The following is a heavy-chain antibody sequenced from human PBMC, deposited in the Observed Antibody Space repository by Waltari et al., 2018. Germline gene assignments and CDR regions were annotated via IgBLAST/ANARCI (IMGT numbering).Heavy chain of an antibody. CDR1: GFTFSSYS. CDR3: AREGPYYFDY. V-gene: IGHV3-21*01. Sequence: EVQLVESGGGLVKPGGSLRLSCAASGFTFSSYSMTRVRQAPGKGLEWVSSISSSSSSYIYYADSVKGRFTISRDNAKNSLYLQMNSLRAEDTAVYYCAREGPYYFDYWGQGTLVTVSS. J-gene: IGHJ4*02. CDR2: ISSSSSSYI.